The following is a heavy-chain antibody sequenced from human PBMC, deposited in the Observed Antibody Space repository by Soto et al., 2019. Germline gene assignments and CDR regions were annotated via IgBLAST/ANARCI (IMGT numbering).Heavy chain of an antibody. D-gene: IGHD3-22*01. CDR2: ISYDGSNK. V-gene: IGHV3-30*04. CDR1: GFTFSNYN. J-gene: IGHJ4*02. Sequence: GGSLRLSCAASGFTFSNYNMHWVRQAPGKGLEWVAVISYDGSNKYYADSVKGRFTISRDNSRKTLYLQMNGLRTEDTAEYYCASAYYYESTGYRGVYLDYWGQGTLVTVSS. CDR3: ASAYYYESTGYRGVYLDY.